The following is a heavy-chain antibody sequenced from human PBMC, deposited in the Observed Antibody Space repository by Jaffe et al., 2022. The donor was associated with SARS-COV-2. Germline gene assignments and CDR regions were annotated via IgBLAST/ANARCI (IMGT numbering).Heavy chain of an antibody. Sequence: EVQLVESGGGLVQPGGSLRLSCAASGFTFSSYAMHWVRQAPGKGLEYVSAISSNGGSTYYANSVKGRFTISRDNSKNTLYLQMGSLRAEDMAVYYCAREGEGEDGGNDYWGQGTLVTVSS. V-gene: IGHV3-64*01. CDR1: GFTFSSYA. D-gene: IGHD2-15*01. CDR2: ISSNGGST. J-gene: IGHJ4*02. CDR3: AREGEGEDGGNDY.